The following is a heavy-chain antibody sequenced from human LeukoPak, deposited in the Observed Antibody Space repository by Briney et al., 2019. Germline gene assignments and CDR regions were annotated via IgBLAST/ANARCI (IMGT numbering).Heavy chain of an antibody. V-gene: IGHV4-34*01. Sequence: SEILSLTCAVYGGSFSGYYWRWIRQPPGKGLEWIGEINRSGSTNYNPSLKSRVTITVDTSKNQFSLKLSSVSAADTAVYYCARGDGQARYSYASFDYWGQGTLVTVSS. CDR3: ARGDGQARYSYASFDY. CDR2: INRSGST. J-gene: IGHJ4*02. D-gene: IGHD3-10*01. CDR1: GGSFSGYY.